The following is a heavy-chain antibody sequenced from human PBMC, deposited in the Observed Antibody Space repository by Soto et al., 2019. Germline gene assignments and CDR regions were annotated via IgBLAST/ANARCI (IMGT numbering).Heavy chain of an antibody. Sequence: LSLTCAVSGGSISSGGYSWSWIRQPPGKGLEWIGYIYHSGSTYYNPSLKSRVTISVDRSKNQFSLKLSSVTAADTAVYYCARARANWGLYGMDVWGQGTTVTVSS. CDR3: ARARANWGLYGMDV. J-gene: IGHJ6*02. V-gene: IGHV4-30-2*01. CDR1: GGSISSGGYS. D-gene: IGHD7-27*01. CDR2: IYHSGST.